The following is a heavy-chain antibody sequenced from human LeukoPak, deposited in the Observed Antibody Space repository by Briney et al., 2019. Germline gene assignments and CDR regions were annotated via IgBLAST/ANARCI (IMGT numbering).Heavy chain of an antibody. CDR3: ARRGDENEWYFDL. V-gene: IGHV5-51*01. D-gene: IGHD7-27*01. J-gene: IGHJ2*01. CDR1: GYSFTTYW. CDR2: IYPGDSDT. Sequence: GESLKISCKASGYSFTTYWIGWVRQMPGKGLDWMGIIYPGDSDTKYNPSFQGQVTISADKSISTAYLQWSSLKASDTAMYYCARRGDENEWYFDLWGRGTLVTVSS.